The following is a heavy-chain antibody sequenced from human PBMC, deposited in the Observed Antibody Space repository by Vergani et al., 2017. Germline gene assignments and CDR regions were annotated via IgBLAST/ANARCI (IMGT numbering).Heavy chain of an antibody. V-gene: IGHV1-69*01. D-gene: IGHD3-22*01. J-gene: IGHJ4*02. CDR3: ARVARYLDYDSSGTPGYYFDY. CDR1: GGKGRRYA. Sequence: QVQMVKEGEEGKKSGSSVTVSCKASGGKGRRYASSGGRQAPAHGLGCMGGNIPRLGRATDAQTFQGRVTITADESTSTAYMELSSLRSEDTAVYYCARVARYLDYDSSGTPGYYFDYWGQGTLVTVSS. CDR2: NIPRLGRA.